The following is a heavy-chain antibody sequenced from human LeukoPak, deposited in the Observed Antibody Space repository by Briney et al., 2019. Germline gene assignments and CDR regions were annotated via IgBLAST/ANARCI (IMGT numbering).Heavy chain of an antibody. CDR2: MNSNSGNT. J-gene: IGHJ4*02. CDR3: ARGWFGQLLQDY. CDR1: GYTFTSYD. Sequence: ASVKLSCKASGYTFTSYDINWVRQATGQGPEWMGWMNSNSGNTGYAQQFQGRVTMTRTTSTSTAYMELSSLRSDDTAVYYCARGWFGQLLQDYRGQGTLVTVSS. V-gene: IGHV1-8*01. D-gene: IGHD3-10*01.